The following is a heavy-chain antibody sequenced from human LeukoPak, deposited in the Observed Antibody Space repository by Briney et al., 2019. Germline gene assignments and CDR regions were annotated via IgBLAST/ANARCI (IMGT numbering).Heavy chain of an antibody. J-gene: IGHJ4*02. CDR1: GFTFSSYE. D-gene: IGHD3-9*01. CDR2: ISSSCSTI. CDR3: AREYYDILTGYSGFDY. Sequence: GGSLRLSCAASGFTFSSYEMNWVRQAPGKGLECVSYISSSCSTIYYADSVKGRFTISRDNAKNSLYLQMNSLRAEDTAVYYCAREYYDILTGYSGFDYWGQGTLVTVSS. V-gene: IGHV3-48*03.